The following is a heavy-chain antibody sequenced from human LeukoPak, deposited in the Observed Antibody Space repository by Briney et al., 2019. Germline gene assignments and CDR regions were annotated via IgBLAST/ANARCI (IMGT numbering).Heavy chain of an antibody. CDR2: IYCSKNT. V-gene: IGHV4-39*01. D-gene: IGHD5-18*01. CDR3: VSPRGFSYGYFDY. Sequence: SETLSLTCTVSGGSISSSSAYWGWIRQPPGKGLEWIGSIYCSKNTYYNPSLKSRVTISADTSKNQFSLTLGSVSATDTAVYYCVSPRGFSYGYFDYWGQGTLVTVSS. CDR1: GGSISSSSAY. J-gene: IGHJ4*02.